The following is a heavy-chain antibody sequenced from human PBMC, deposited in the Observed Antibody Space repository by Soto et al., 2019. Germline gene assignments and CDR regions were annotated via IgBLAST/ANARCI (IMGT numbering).Heavy chain of an antibody. J-gene: IGHJ4*02. CDR2: ISSSGDST. V-gene: IGHV3-23*01. CDR1: GFTFISYA. D-gene: IGHD3-22*01. Sequence: EVQLLESGGGLVQPGGSLRLSCAASGFTFISYAMSWVRQAPGKGLEWVSAISSSGDSTYYADSVKGRFTISRDNSKNTLYLEMNSLRAEDTGVYYCAKEATENYYDSSGYYYWGQGTLVTVSS. CDR3: AKEATENYYDSSGYYY.